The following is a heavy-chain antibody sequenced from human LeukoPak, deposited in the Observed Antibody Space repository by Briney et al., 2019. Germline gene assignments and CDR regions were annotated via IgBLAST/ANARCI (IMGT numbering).Heavy chain of an antibody. D-gene: IGHD3-10*01. Sequence: SETLSLTCAVYGGSFSGYYWSWIRQPPGKGLEWIGEINHSGSTNYNPSLKSRVTISVDTSKNQFSLKLSSVTAADTAVYYCAIIGGFGEIDYWGQGTLVTVSS. CDR3: AIIGGFGEIDY. V-gene: IGHV4-34*01. CDR2: INHSGST. J-gene: IGHJ4*02. CDR1: GGSFSGYY.